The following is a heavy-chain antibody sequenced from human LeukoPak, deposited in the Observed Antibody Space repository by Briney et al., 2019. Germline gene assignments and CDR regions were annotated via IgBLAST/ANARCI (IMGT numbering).Heavy chain of an antibody. CDR3: ARDPGRSSFDY. J-gene: IGHJ4*02. Sequence: SETLSLTCTVSVGSISSYYWSWIRQPAGEGREWVGRIYTSGSTNYNPSLKSRVTISVDKSKNEFSLKLRSVTAADTPVYYCARDPGRSSFDYWGQGTLVTVSS. V-gene: IGHV4-4*07. D-gene: IGHD7-27*01. CDR2: IYTSGST. CDR1: VGSISSYY.